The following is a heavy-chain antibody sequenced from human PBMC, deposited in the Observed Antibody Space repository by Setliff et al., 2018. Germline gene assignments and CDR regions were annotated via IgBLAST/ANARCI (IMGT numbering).Heavy chain of an antibody. D-gene: IGHD3-3*01. CDR1: GGSITSHSYY. CDR3: RFWSGYYKNDY. V-gene: IGHV4-39*07. CDR2: IYYDGRT. J-gene: IGHJ4*02. Sequence: PSETLSLTCTVSGGSITSHSYYWAWIRQPPGKGLEWTGSIYYDGRTFSHPSLTSRVTISVDTSKNQFSLKLSSVTAADTAVYYCRFWSGYYKNDYWGQGTLVTVSS.